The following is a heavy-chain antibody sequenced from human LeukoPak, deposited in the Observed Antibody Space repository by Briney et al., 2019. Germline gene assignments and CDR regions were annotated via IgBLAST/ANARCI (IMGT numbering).Heavy chain of an antibody. CDR3: ARDLLPDDAFDI. V-gene: IGHV3-21*01. Sequence: GGSLRLSCAASGFTFSSYSMNWVRQAPGKGLEWVSSISSSSSYIYYADSVKDRFTISRDNAKNSLYLQMNSLRAEDTAVYYCARDLLPDDAFDIWGQGTMVTVSS. CDR2: ISSSSSYI. CDR1: GFTFSSYS. J-gene: IGHJ3*02.